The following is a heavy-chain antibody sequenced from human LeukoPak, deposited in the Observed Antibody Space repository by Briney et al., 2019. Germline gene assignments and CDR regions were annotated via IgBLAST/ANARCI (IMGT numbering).Heavy chain of an antibody. CDR1: GFTVSSNH. V-gene: IGHV3-53*01. J-gene: IGHJ4*02. D-gene: IGHD3-3*01. CDR2: ISRDGST. Sequence: PGGSLRLSCAASGFTVSSNHMSWVRQAPGKEPEWVSVISRDGSTYYADSVKGRFTISRDKSKNTLYLQVNSLRAEDTAMYYCARVSSGTYSFDYWGQGTLVTVSS. CDR3: ARVSSGTYSFDY.